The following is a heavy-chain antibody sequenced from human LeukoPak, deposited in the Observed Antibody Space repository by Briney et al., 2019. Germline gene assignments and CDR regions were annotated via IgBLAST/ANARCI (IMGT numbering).Heavy chain of an antibody. CDR2: IYYSGST. CDR3: ARVAKFGYCSGGSCYGSGNYFDY. Sequence: SETLSLTCTVSGGPVSSGSYYWSWIRQPPGKGLEWIGYIYYSGSTNYNPSLKSRVTISVDTSNNQFSLKLSSVTAADTAVYYCARVAKFGYCSGGSCYGSGNYFDYWGQGTLVTVSS. CDR1: GGPVSSGSYY. V-gene: IGHV4-61*01. D-gene: IGHD2-15*01. J-gene: IGHJ4*02.